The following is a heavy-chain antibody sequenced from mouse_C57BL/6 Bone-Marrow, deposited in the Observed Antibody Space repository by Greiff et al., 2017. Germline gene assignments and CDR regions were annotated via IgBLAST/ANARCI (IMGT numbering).Heavy chain of an antibody. Sequence: QVHVKQSGAELVRPGTSVKMSCKASGYTFTNYWIGWAKQRPGHGLEWIGDIYPGGGYTNYNEKFKGKATLTADKSSSTAYMQFSSLTSEDSAIYYCARQGVIFYYGSSYDWYFDVWGTGTTVTVSS. J-gene: IGHJ1*03. CDR2: IYPGGGYT. D-gene: IGHD1-1*01. V-gene: IGHV1-63*01. CDR3: ARQGVIFYYGSSYDWYFDV. CDR1: GYTFTNYW.